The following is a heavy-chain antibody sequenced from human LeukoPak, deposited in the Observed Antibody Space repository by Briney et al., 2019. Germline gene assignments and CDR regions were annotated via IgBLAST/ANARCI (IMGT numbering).Heavy chain of an antibody. CDR3: ARGVKYTYGPYYIDN. D-gene: IGHD5-18*01. V-gene: IGHV3-53*01. CDR2: IYSGGST. CDR1: GLTVSSNY. Sequence: GGSLRLSCAASGLTVSSNYMSWVRQAPGKGLEWVSIIYSGGSTFYADSVKGRFTISRDNSKSTVYLQMNSLRAEDTAVYYCARGVKYTYGPYYIDNWGQGTLVTVSS. J-gene: IGHJ4*02.